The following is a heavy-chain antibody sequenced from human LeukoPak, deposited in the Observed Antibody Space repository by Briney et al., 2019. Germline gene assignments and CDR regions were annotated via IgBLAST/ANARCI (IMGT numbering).Heavy chain of an antibody. CDR3: ATTRYYYDSSAPGHFDY. D-gene: IGHD3-22*01. V-gene: IGHV1-24*01. CDR1: GYTLTELS. Sequence: ASVKVSCKVSGYTLTELSMHWVRQAPGKGLEWMGGFDPEDGETIYAQKFQGRVTMTEDTSTDTAYMELSSLRSEDTAVYYCATTRYYYDSSAPGHFDYWGQGTLVTVSS. CDR2: FDPEDGET. J-gene: IGHJ4*02.